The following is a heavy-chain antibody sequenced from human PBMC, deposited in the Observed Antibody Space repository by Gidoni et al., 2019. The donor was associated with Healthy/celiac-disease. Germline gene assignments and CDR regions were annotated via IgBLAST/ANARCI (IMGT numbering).Heavy chain of an antibody. J-gene: IGHJ3*02. Sequence: EVQLVESGGGLVQPGGSLRLSCSAAGFAFSSYWMSWFRQAPGKGLEWVANIKQDGSEKYYVDSVKGRFTISRDNAKNSLYLQMNSLRAEDTAVYYCAREWELRGADAFDIWGQGTMVTVSS. CDR2: IKQDGSEK. CDR3: AREWELRGADAFDI. V-gene: IGHV3-7*01. D-gene: IGHD1-26*01. CDR1: GFAFSSYW.